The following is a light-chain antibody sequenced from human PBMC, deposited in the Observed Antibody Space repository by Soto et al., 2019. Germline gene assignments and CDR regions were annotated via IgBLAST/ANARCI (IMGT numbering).Light chain of an antibody. CDR2: TAS. J-gene: IGKJ2*01. CDR1: QNISSS. CDR3: QDANSFPYT. Sequence: DIQMTQSPASVSASAGDRVTITCRASQNISSSLAWYQQKPGKAPKLLIYTASRLHSDVPARFSGSGSGTDFPLTISSPQPEVFATNFCQDANSFPYTFGQGTKVEIK. V-gene: IGKV1-12*01.